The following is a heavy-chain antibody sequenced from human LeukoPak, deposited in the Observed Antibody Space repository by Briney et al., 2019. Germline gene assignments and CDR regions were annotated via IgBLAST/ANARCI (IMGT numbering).Heavy chain of an antibody. CDR1: GFTFSDYA. D-gene: IGHD1-26*01. CDR3: AADIPGGTYPTDY. V-gene: IGHV3-23*01. J-gene: IGHJ4*02. CDR2: ISGTGSAT. Sequence: GGSLRLSCATSGFTFSDYAMSWVRQAPGKGLEWVSVISGTGSATYYADSVKGRFTISRDNSKNTLYLQMNSLKTEDTAVYYCAADIPGGTYPTDYWGQGTLVTVSS.